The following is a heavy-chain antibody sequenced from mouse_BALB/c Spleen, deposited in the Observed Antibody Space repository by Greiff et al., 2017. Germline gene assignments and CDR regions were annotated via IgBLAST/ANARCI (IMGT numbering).Heavy chain of an antibody. Sequence: EVQRVESGGGLVQPGGSRKLSCAASGFTFSSFGMHWVRQAPEKGLEWVAYISSGSSTIYYADTVKGRFTISRDNPKNTLFLQMTSLRSEDTAMYYCARSDYYGNYEGAMDYWGQGTSVTVSS. J-gene: IGHJ4*01. V-gene: IGHV5-17*02. CDR3: ARSDYYGNYEGAMDY. D-gene: IGHD2-1*01. CDR1: GFTFSSFG. CDR2: ISSGSSTI.